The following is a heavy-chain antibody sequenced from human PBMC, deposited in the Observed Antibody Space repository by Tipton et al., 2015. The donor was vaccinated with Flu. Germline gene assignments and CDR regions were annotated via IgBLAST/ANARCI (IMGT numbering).Heavy chain of an antibody. Sequence: SLRLSCAASGFTFSRYGMSWVRQAPGKGLEWVSGFSGSGGTTYFADSVKGRFTISRDNFKNTLYLQMNSLRAEDSAVYYCAKVIPELVAGLDYWGQGTLVTVSS. CDR2: FSGSGGTT. CDR3: AKVIPELVAGLDY. CDR1: GFTFSRYG. D-gene: IGHD6-19*01. V-gene: IGHV3-23*01. J-gene: IGHJ4*02.